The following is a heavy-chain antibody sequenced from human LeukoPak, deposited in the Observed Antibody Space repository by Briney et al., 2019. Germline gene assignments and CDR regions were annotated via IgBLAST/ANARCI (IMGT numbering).Heavy chain of an antibody. CDR2: INPSNGVT. Sequence: ASVKVSCKPSGYTFSDYYIHWVRQAPGQGLEWMSWINPSNGVTKYAQKFEGSVTMTRDTSLSTAYMELSRVRPDDTAVYFCARDHYDVSTAYPARAIDHWGQGTLVTVSS. CDR1: GYTFSDYY. D-gene: IGHD3-9*01. CDR3: ARDHYDVSTAYPARAIDH. V-gene: IGHV1-2*04. J-gene: IGHJ4*02.